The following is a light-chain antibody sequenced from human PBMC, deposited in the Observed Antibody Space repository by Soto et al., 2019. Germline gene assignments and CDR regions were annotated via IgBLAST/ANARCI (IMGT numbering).Light chain of an antibody. CDR3: QTWGTGIRV. Sequence: QSVLTQSPSASASLGASVKLTCTLSSGHSSYAIAWHQQQPEKGPRYLMKLNSDGSHSKGDGIPDRFSGSSSGAERYLTISRLQSEDEAYYYCQTWGTGIRVFGGGTKLTVL. CDR1: SGHSSYA. J-gene: IGLJ3*02. CDR2: LNSDGSH. V-gene: IGLV4-69*01.